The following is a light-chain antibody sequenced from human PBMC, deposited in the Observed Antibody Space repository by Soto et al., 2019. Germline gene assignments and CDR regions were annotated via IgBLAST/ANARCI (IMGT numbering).Light chain of an antibody. V-gene: IGLV2-11*01. CDR2: DVS. CDR3: CSYGGTYYV. J-gene: IGLJ1*01. Sequence: QSVLTQPRSVSGSPGQAVTISCTGTSSDVGGYNYVSWYQQHPGKVPKVMIYDVSKRPSGVPDRVSGSKSGNTASLTISGLQAEDEADYYCCSYGGTYYVFGTGTKVTVL. CDR1: SSDVGGYNY.